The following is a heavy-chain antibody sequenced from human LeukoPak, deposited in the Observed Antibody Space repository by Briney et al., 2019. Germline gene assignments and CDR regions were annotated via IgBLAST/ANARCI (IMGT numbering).Heavy chain of an antibody. D-gene: IGHD4-11*01. Sequence: GASVKVSCKASGGTFSSYAISWVRQAPGQGLEWMGWISAYNGNTNYAQKLQGRVTMTTDTSTSTAYMELRSLRSDDTAVYYCARYSNYYFDYWGQGTLVTVSS. CDR1: GGTFSSYA. V-gene: IGHV1-18*01. J-gene: IGHJ4*02. CDR3: ARYSNYYFDY. CDR2: ISAYNGNT.